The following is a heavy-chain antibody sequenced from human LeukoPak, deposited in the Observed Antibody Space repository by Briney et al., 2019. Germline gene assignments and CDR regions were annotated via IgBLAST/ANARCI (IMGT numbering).Heavy chain of an antibody. CDR2: INHSGST. J-gene: IGHJ4*02. CDR3: ARGRSRNDY. Sequence: SETLSLTCAVYGGSFSGCSWSWIRQPPGKGLEWIGEINHSGSTNYNPSLKSRVTISVDTSKNQFSLKLSSVTAADTAVYYCARGRSRNDYWGQGTLVTVSS. V-gene: IGHV4-34*01. CDR1: GGSFSGCS. D-gene: IGHD6-13*01.